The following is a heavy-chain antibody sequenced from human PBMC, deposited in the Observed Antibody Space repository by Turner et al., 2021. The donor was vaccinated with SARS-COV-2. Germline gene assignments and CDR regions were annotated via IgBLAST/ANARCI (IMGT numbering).Heavy chain of an antibody. CDR3: ASPFDY. V-gene: IGHV3-48*01. CDR2: IDSSSSTI. Sequence: EVHLVESGGGLVQPGGSLRLSCLASGFTFSTYSMNWVRQAPGKGLEWVSYIDSSSSTIYYADSVKGRFTISRDNAKNSLYLQMNSLRADDTAVYYCASPFDYWGQGTLVTVSS. CDR1: GFTFSTYS. J-gene: IGHJ4*02.